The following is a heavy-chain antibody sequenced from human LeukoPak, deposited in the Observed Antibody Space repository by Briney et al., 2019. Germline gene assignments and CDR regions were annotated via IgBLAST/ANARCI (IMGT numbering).Heavy chain of an antibody. V-gene: IGHV3-30*18. J-gene: IGHJ4*02. CDR1: GFTSSRYD. CDR3: AKDTSYYYDSSGSPGLDY. Sequence: GGSLRLSCAASGFTSSRYDIHWVRQAPGKGLEWVALISYDGTNKYYADSVKGRFTISRDNSKNTLYLQMNSLRAEDTAVYYCAKDTSYYYDSSGSPGLDYWGQGTLVTVSS. D-gene: IGHD3-22*01. CDR2: ISYDGTNK.